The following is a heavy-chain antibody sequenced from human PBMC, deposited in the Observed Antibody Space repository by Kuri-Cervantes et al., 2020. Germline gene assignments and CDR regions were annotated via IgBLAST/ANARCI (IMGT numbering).Heavy chain of an antibody. Sequence: GESLKISCAASGFTFSSYWMSWVRQAPGKGLEWVANIKQDGSEKYYVDSVKGRFTISRDNAKDSLYLQMNSLRAEDTAVYYCARDRGGGMDVWGQGTTVTVSS. CDR3: ARDRGGGMDV. CDR2: IKQDGSEK. V-gene: IGHV3-7*01. CDR1: GFTFSSYW. D-gene: IGHD3-10*01. J-gene: IGHJ6*02.